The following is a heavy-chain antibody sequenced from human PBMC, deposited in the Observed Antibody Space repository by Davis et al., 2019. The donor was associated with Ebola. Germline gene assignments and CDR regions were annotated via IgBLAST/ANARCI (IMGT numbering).Heavy chain of an antibody. D-gene: IGHD6-25*01. CDR3: AKELTVVAADVDF. Sequence: GESLKISCAASGFIISSYGMYWVRQAPDKGLEWVAFIRYDGSKKYYADSVKGRFTISRDNSKNTLYLQMNNLRTEDTAVYYCAKELTVVAADVDFWGQGTLVTVSS. V-gene: IGHV3-30*02. CDR1: GFIISSYG. J-gene: IGHJ4*02. CDR2: IRYDGSKK.